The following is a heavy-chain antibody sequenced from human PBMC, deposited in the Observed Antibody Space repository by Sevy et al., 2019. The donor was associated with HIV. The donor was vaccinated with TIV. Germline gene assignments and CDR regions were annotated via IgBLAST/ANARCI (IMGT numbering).Heavy chain of an antibody. J-gene: IGHJ6*02. CDR3: ASSWGRFVGSSWLYHYFAMDV. CDR1: GFRFSRSG. D-gene: IGHD6-13*01. V-gene: IGHV3-30*03. CDR2: VSEDGSGK. Sequence: GGSLRLSCAASGFRFSRSGMHWVRQAAGKGLEWVAVVSEDGSGKDYGDSVKGRFTISRDNSKDTRYLEMNSLRPEDTAMYYCASSWGRFVGSSWLYHYFAMDVWGQGTTVTVSS.